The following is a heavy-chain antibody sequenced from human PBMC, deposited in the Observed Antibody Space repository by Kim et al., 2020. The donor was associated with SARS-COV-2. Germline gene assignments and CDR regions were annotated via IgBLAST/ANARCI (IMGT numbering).Heavy chain of an antibody. J-gene: IGHJ6*03. Sequence: SETLSLTCAVSGGSLSSSSYYWGWIRQPPGKGLEWIGTAYYSGNTYYNPSLKSRVTLSVDTSKNQLSLKLVSVTAADTAVYYCAGHKWYSSGWYVAFSYYYMDVWGKGTTVTVSS. V-gene: IGHV4-39*01. CDR3: AGHKWYSSGWYVAFSYYYMDV. D-gene: IGHD6-19*01. CDR1: GGSLSSSSYY. CDR2: AYYSGNT.